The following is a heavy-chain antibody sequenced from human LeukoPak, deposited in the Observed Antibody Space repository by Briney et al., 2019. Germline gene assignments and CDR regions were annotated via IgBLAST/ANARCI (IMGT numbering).Heavy chain of an antibody. CDR3: ARATGGYDFSPRGYYWYFDL. D-gene: IGHD5-12*01. CDR2: ISAYNGNT. Sequence: ASVKVSCKASGYTFTSYGISWVRQAPGQGLEWMGWISAYNGNTNYAQKLQGRVTMTPDTSTSTAYMELRSLRSDDTAVYYCARATGGYDFSPRGYYWYFDLWGRGTLVTVSS. CDR1: GYTFTSYG. J-gene: IGHJ2*01. V-gene: IGHV1-18*04.